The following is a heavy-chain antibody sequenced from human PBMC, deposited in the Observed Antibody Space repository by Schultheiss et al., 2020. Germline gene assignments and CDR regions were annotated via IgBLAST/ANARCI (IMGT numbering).Heavy chain of an antibody. V-gene: IGHV3-23*01. D-gene: IGHD5-18*01. CDR2: ISGSGGST. CDR1: GFTFSSYA. Sequence: GESLKISCAASGFTFSSYAMSWVRQAPGKGLEWVSAISGSGGSTYYADSVKGRFTISRDNSKNTLYLQMNSLRAEDTAVYYCAGGGGEDLQLWGGGRVWAENYWGQGTLVTVSS. CDR3: AGGGGEDLQLWGGGRVWAENY. J-gene: IGHJ4*02.